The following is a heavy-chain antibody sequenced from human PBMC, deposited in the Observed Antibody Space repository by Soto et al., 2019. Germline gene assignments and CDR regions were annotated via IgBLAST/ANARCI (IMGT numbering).Heavy chain of an antibody. V-gene: IGHV4-59*01. CDR1: GFSISSYY. CDR3: AREGVSSSWYNYYGMDV. CDR2: IYYSGST. Sequence: PSETLSLTCTVSGFSISSYYWSWIRQPPGKGLEWIGYIYYSGSTNYNPSLKSRVTISVDTSKNQFSLKLSSVTAADTAVYYCAREGVSSSWYNYYGMDVWGQGTTVTVSS. J-gene: IGHJ6*02. D-gene: IGHD6-13*01.